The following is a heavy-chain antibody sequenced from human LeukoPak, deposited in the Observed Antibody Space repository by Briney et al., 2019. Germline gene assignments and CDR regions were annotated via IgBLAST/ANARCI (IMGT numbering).Heavy chain of an antibody. CDR3: AKDDCSGGSCYTGLCDY. CDR2: ISYDGSNK. Sequence: GGSLRLSCAASGFTFSSYGMHWVRQAPGKGLEWVAVISYDGSNKYYADSVKGRFTISRDNSKNTLYLQMNSLRAEDTAVYYCAKDDCSGGSCYTGLCDYWGQGTLVTVSS. J-gene: IGHJ4*02. V-gene: IGHV3-30*18. CDR1: GFTFSSYG. D-gene: IGHD2-15*01.